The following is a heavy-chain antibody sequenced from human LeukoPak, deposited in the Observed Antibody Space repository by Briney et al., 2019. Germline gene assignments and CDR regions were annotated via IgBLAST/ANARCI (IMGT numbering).Heavy chain of an antibody. CDR3: AASGYDYDYYYYMDV. D-gene: IGHD5-12*01. CDR2: IKQDGSEK. J-gene: IGHJ6*03. Sequence: GGSLRLSCAASKFTFSNYWTSWVRQAPGKGLEWVANIKQDGSEKYYVDSVKGRFTISRDNAKNSLYLQMNSLRADDTAVYYCAASGYDYDYYYYMDVWGKGTTVTISS. V-gene: IGHV3-7*01. CDR1: KFTFSNYW.